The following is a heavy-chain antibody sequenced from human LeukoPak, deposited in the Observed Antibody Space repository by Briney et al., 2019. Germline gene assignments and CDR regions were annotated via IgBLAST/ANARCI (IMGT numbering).Heavy chain of an antibody. D-gene: IGHD3-22*01. CDR3: ARATYDSSAVDAFDI. J-gene: IGHJ3*02. V-gene: IGHV3-11*01. Sequence: GGSLRLSCAASGFTVSRNYWSWVRQAPGKGLEWVAYTNTAGNTIYYADSMKGRFTISRDNAKNSLYLQMNTLRAEDTAVYYCARATYDSSAVDAFDIWGQGTMVTVSP. CDR2: TNTAGNTI. CDR1: GFTVSRNY.